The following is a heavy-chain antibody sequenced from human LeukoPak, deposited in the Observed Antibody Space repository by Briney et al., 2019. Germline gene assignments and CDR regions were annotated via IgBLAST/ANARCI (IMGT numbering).Heavy chain of an antibody. CDR3: AKDRLLWFGESGMDV. Sequence: GGSLRLSCAASGFTFSSHGMHWVRQAPGKGLEWVAVISYDGSNKYYADSVKGRFTISRDNSKNTLYLQMNSLRAEDTAVYYCAKDRLLWFGESGMDVWGQGTTVTVSS. V-gene: IGHV3-30*18. CDR1: GFTFSSHG. J-gene: IGHJ6*02. D-gene: IGHD3-10*01. CDR2: ISYDGSNK.